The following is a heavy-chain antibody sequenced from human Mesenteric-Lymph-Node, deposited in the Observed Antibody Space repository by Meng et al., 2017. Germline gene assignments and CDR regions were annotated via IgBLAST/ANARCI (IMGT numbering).Heavy chain of an antibody. CDR2: LRPRDGIT. CDR3: AREPPENYYFDY. J-gene: IGHJ4*02. V-gene: IGHV1-46*01. Sequence: ASVKVSCKASGYTFSTYYIHWVRQAPGQGLEWMGILRPRDGITSNAPRFQGRVTMTMDTSTSTVYMELSSLRSEDTAVYYCAREPPENYYFDYWGQGTLVTVSS. D-gene: IGHD1-14*01. CDR1: GYTFSTYY.